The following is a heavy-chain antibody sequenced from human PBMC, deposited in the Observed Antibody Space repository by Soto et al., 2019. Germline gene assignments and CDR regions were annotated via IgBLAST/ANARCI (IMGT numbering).Heavy chain of an antibody. Sequence: QVQLVESGGGVVQPGRSLRLSCVASGFTFNTYAMHWVRQAPGKGLEWVAAITYDGSKKYYANSVKGLFTVARENSTNTLHLHLRSLRAEDTAVYHFAPGYYYCLFAGYLYPLEYCGQGTLVTVCS. CDR3: APGYYYCLFAGYLYPLEY. CDR2: ITYDGSKK. D-gene: IGHD3-22*01. J-gene: IGHJ4*02. V-gene: IGHV3-30*03. CDR1: GFTFNTYA.